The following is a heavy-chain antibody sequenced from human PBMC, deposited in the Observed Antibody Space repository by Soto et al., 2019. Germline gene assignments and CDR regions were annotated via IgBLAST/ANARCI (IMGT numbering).Heavy chain of an antibody. D-gene: IGHD3-22*01. V-gene: IGHV3-15*07. CDR2: IKSKTDGGTT. J-gene: IGHJ4*02. CDR3: TTDQYYYESRGPIDY. CDR1: GFTFSNAW. Sequence: EVQLVESGGGLVKPGGSLRLSCAASGFTFSNAWMNWVRQAPGKGLEWVGRIKSKTDGGTTDYAAPVKGRFTISRDDSKNTLYLQMNSLKTEDTAVYYCTTDQYYYESRGPIDYWGQGTLVTVSS.